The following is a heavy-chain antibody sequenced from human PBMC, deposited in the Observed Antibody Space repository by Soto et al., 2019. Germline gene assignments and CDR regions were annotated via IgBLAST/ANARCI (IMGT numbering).Heavy chain of an antibody. J-gene: IGHJ4*02. Sequence: PGGSLRLSCAASGFTFSSYAMSWVRQAPGKGLEWVSAISGSGGSTYYADSVKGRFTISRDNSKNTLYLQMNSLRAEDTAVYYCAKYRLGSSGYHPTFDYWGQGTLVTVSS. D-gene: IGHD3-22*01. CDR2: ISGSGGST. CDR3: AKYRLGSSGYHPTFDY. V-gene: IGHV3-23*01. CDR1: GFTFSSYA.